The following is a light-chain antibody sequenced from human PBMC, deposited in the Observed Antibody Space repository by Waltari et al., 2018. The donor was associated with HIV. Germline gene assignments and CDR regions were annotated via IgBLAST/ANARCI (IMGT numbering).Light chain of an antibody. CDR1: QSLSNSY. J-gene: IGKJ1*01. V-gene: IGKV3-20*01. Sequence: EVVLTQSPGTLSLSPGERATLSCRASQSLSNSYLAWYQQKSGQAPRLLIYDASSRATGIPDKFSGSGSGTDFTLTISKLEPEDFAVYYCQQYVSSPWTFGQGTKVEIK. CDR2: DAS. CDR3: QQYVSSPWT.